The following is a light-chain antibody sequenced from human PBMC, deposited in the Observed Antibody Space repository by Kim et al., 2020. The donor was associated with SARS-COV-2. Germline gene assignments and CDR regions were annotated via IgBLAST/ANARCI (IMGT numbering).Light chain of an antibody. J-gene: IGKJ2*01. V-gene: IGKV4-1*01. CDR3: QQYYTTPYT. CDR2: WAS. CDR1: QSVLYSSSNKNY. Sequence: RATINCKSSQSVLYSSSNKNYLAWYQQKPGHPPKLLVYWASTRESGVPDRFSGSGSGTDFTLTISSLQAEDVAVYYCQQYYTTPYTFGQGTKLGI.